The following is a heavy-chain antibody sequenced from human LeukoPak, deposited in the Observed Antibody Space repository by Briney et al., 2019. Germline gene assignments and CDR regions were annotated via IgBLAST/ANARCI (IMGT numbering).Heavy chain of an antibody. J-gene: IGHJ3*02. Sequence: PGRSLRLSCAASGFTFDDYAMHWVRKAPGKGLEWGSGISWNSGSIGYADSVKGRFTISRDNAKNSLYLQMNSLRAEDTALYYCAKDTSGFFSLYFDAFDIWGQGTMVTVSS. CDR3: AKDTSGFFSLYFDAFDI. D-gene: IGHD3-3*01. V-gene: IGHV3-9*01. CDR2: ISWNSGSI. CDR1: GFTFDDYA.